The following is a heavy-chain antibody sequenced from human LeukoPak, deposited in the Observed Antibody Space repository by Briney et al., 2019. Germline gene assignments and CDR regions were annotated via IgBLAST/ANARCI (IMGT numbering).Heavy chain of an antibody. J-gene: IGHJ4*02. V-gene: IGHV3-53*01. D-gene: IGHD5-24*01. CDR1: GLTVNSNY. Sequence: PGGSLRLSCAASGLTVNSNYMNWVRQAPGKGLQWVSVIFSGGTTYYADSVKGRFTISRDNSKNTLYLQMNSLRAEDTAVYYCARALLVRNGYNYSPNYFDYWGQGTLVTASS. CDR2: IFSGGTT. CDR3: ARALLVRNGYNYSPNYFDY.